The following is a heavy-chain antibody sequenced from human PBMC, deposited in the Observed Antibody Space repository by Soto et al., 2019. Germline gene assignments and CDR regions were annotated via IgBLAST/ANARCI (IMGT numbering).Heavy chain of an antibody. D-gene: IGHD3-10*01. Sequence: SVKVSCKASGGTFSSYTITWVRQAPGQGLEWMGRIVPILGIPNYAQKFQGRVTITADKSTSTAYMELSSLRSEDTAVYYCARDAGLYGSGSYDPNYYYYVMDVWGQGTTVTVSS. CDR1: GGTFSSYT. CDR3: ARDAGLYGSGSYDPNYYYYVMDV. V-gene: IGHV1-69*04. CDR2: IVPILGIP. J-gene: IGHJ6*02.